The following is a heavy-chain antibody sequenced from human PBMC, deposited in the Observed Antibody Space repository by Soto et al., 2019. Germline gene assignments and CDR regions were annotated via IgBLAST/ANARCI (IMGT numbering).Heavy chain of an antibody. CDR2: ISSSSSYI. D-gene: IGHD6-13*01. J-gene: IGHJ6*02. CDR3: ARVNGAAGTFYYGMDF. V-gene: IGHV3-21*01. Sequence: GGSLRLSCAASGFTFSSYSMNWVRQAPGKGLEWVSSISSSSSYIYYADSVKGRFTISRDNAKNSLYLQMNSLRAEDTAVYYCARVNGAAGTFYYGMDFWGQGTTVTVSS. CDR1: GFTFSSYS.